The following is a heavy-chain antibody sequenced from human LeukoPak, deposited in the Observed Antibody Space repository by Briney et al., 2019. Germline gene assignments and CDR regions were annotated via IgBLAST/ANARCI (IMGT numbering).Heavy chain of an antibody. J-gene: IGHJ4*02. D-gene: IGHD1-26*01. CDR2: INPNSGGT. V-gene: IGHV1-2*02. Sequence: ASVKVSCKASGYTFSVYYIHWVRQAPGQGLEWMGWINPNSGGTNFAQRFQGRVTLTRDTSISTAYMELSRLRSDDTAVFYCARDRVGAGRNSFDYWGQGTLVTVSS. CDR1: GYTFSVYY. CDR3: ARDRVGAGRNSFDY.